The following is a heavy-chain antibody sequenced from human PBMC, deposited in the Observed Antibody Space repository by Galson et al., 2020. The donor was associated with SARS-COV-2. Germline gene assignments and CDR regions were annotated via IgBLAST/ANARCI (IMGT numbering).Heavy chain of an antibody. CDR3: ASGPVAGAGE. D-gene: IGHD6-19*01. CDR2: IHSSGST. CDR1: GGSISGTSYY. Sequence: SETLSLTCAVSGGSISGTSYYWSWIRQPAGKGLEWIGRIHSSGSTNYNPSLKSRVTISIDTSKNQFSLRLSSVTAADTAIYYCASGPVAGAGEWGHGTLVTVSS. V-gene: IGHV4-61*02. J-gene: IGHJ4*01.